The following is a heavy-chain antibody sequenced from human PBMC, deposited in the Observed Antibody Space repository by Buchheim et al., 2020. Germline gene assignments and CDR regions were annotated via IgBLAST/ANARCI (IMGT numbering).Heavy chain of an antibody. V-gene: IGHV4-4*02. CDR1: GGSISSGYW. D-gene: IGHD1-26*01. Sequence: QVQLRESGPGLVKPSGTLSLTCAVSGGSISSGYWWSWVRQSPGKGLQWIGEIFHSGTTNYNPSLKGRVNISLDRSKNHFSLNLNSVTAADTAVYYCVGGGATVYGMDVWGQGTT. J-gene: IGHJ6*02. CDR2: IFHSGTT. CDR3: VGGGATVYGMDV.